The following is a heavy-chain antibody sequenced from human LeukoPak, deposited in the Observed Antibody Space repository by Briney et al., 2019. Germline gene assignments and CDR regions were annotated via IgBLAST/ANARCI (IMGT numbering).Heavy chain of an antibody. CDR2: IYHSGST. CDR1: GYSISSGYY. Sequence: SETLSLTCTVSGYSISSGYYWGWIRQPPGKGLEWIGSIYHSGSTYYNPSLKSRVTISVDTSKNQFSLKLSSVTAADTAVYYCARRSGWYNWFDPWGQGTLVTVSS. D-gene: IGHD6-19*01. CDR3: ARRSGWYNWFDP. V-gene: IGHV4-38-2*02. J-gene: IGHJ5*02.